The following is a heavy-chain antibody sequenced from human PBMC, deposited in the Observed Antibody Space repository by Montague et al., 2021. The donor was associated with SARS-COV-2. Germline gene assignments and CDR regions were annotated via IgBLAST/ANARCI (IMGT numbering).Heavy chain of an antibody. J-gene: IGHJ5*02. D-gene: IGHD3-3*01. CDR3: ARQKMGSVTIFGVVMHGGWYEP. CDR1: GGSISSSSYY. CDR2: IYYSGST. V-gene: IGHV4-39*01. Sequence: SETLSLTCTASGGSISSSSYYWGWIRQPPGKGLEWIGNIYYSGSTYYNPSLKSRVTISVDTSKNQFSLKLSSVTAADTAVFYCARQKMGSVTIFGVVMHGGWYEPWGQGTLVTVSS.